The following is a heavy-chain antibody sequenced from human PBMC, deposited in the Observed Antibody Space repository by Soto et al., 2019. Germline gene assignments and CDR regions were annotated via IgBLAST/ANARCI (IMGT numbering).Heavy chain of an antibody. CDR1: GFTVSSDY. D-gene: IGHD3-9*01. V-gene: IGHV3-66*01. CDR2: MYSVGTT. J-gene: IGHJ4*02. CDR3: ARGRSRNNILSE. Sequence: EVQLVESGGGLVQPGGSLRLSCAAYGFTVSSDYMRWVRQAPGKGLEGVSIMYSVGTTYYADSVQGRFTISRDDSKNTLYLQMNSLRDENTAVYSFARGRSRNNILSERGQGTLFTVSS.